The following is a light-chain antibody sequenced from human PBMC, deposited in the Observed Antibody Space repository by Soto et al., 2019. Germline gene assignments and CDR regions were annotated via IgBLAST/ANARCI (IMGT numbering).Light chain of an antibody. CDR1: QPVSSSS. CDR2: GAS. J-gene: IGKJ1*01. V-gene: IGKV3-20*01. Sequence: PGERATLSCRASQPVSSSSLAWYQQKPGQAPRLLIFGASTRAAGFPDRFSGSGSGTDFSLTISRLEPEDFAVYYCQQYGSSPRTFGQGTKVEIK. CDR3: QQYGSSPRT.